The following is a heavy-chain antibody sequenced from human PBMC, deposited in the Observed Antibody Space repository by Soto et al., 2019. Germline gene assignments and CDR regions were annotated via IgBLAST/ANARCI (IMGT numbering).Heavy chain of an antibody. D-gene: IGHD1-26*01. Sequence: SVKVSFKAAWYTFTRYYMHWVRQAPGQGLEWMGIINPSGGSTSYAQKFQGRVTMTRDTSTSTVYMELSSLRSEDTAVYYCARGVVGVDYWGQGTLVTVSS. CDR2: INPSGGST. V-gene: IGHV1-46*01. J-gene: IGHJ4*02. CDR3: ARGVVGVDY. CDR1: WYTFTRYY.